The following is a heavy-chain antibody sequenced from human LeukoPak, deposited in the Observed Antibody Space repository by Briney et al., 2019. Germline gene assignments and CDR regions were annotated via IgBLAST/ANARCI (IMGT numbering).Heavy chain of an antibody. Sequence: GGSLRLSCAASGFTFSSYAMSWVRQAPGKGLEWVSAISGSGGSTYYAGSVKGRFTTSRDNSKNTLYLQMNSLRAEDTAVYYCAKVEDGYDFDYWGQGTLVTVSS. D-gene: IGHD5-24*01. CDR1: GFTFSSYA. J-gene: IGHJ4*02. CDR3: AKVEDGYDFDY. V-gene: IGHV3-23*01. CDR2: ISGSGGST.